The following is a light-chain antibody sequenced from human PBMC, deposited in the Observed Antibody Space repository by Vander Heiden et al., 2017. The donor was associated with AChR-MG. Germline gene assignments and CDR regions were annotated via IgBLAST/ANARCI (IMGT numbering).Light chain of an antibody. Sequence: GQSITISCTGTSSDVGSYNLVSWYQQHPGKAPKLMIYEDTKRPSGVSDRFSGSKSGNTASLTISGLQAEDEADYYCCSYAGNTTPYVFATGTKVTVL. CDR2: EDT. CDR1: SSDVGSYNL. CDR3: CSYAGNTTPYV. V-gene: IGLV2-23*01. J-gene: IGLJ1*01.